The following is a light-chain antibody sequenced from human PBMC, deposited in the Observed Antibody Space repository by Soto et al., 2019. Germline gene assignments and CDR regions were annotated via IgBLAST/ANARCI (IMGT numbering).Light chain of an antibody. Sequence: DVVMTQSPLSLPVTLGQPASISCRSSQSLIHSDGNTYLNWFQQRPGQSPRRLIYEVSDRDSGVPDRFSGRGSGTDFTLKIRRVEAEDVGVYYCMHGTYWPWTFGQGTEVEIK. CDR1: QSLIHSDGNTY. CDR2: EVS. J-gene: IGKJ1*01. V-gene: IGKV2-30*02. CDR3: MHGTYWPWT.